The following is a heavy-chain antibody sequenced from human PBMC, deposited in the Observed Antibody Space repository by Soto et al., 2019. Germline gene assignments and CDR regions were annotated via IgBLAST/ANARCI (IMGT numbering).Heavy chain of an antibody. J-gene: IGHJ4*02. CDR3: ARVMSAFGVVSKGPDH. Sequence: QVQLVQSGDEVKKPGASVKVSCKASGYPFTTYGITWVRQAPGQGLEWMGWISTYNGNTNYAQSLQGRVTMTRETSSTPAYMEVRSLRSVDTAVYYCARVMSAFGVVSKGPDHWGQGTLVTVSS. V-gene: IGHV1-18*04. CDR1: GYPFTTYG. D-gene: IGHD3-3*01. CDR2: ISTYNGNT.